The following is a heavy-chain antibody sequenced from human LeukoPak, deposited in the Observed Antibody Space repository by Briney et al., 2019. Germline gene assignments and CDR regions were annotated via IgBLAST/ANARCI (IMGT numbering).Heavy chain of an antibody. J-gene: IGHJ5*02. CDR3: PRDSGTYKWFDP. CDR2: IDKKDKGYAT. Sequence: PGGSLRLSWAAAGFTFSVSAIHWVRQSPANGVEWVGHIDKKDKGYATATASAASVKCRFTSSRDDSINTAYLQMKSLKTEDTAVYYCPRDSGTYKWFDPWGEGTLVTVSS. V-gene: IGHV3-73*01. D-gene: IGHD1-26*01. CDR1: GFTFSVSA.